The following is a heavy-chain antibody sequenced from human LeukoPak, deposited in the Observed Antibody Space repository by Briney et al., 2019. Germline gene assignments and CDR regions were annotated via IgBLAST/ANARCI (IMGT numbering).Heavy chain of an antibody. V-gene: IGHV3-7*01. CDR2: IKQDGSEK. Sequence: GGSLRLSCAASGFTFSSYWMCWVRQAPGKGLEWVANIKQDGSEKYYVDSVKGRFTISRDNAKNSLYLQMNSLRAEDTAVYYCARVQSHYYYYYMDVWGKGTTVTVSS. CDR1: GFTFSSYW. J-gene: IGHJ6*03. CDR3: ARVQSHYYYYYMDV.